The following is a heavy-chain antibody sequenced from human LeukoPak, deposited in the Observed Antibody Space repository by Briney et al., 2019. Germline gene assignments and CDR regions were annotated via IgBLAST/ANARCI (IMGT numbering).Heavy chain of an antibody. J-gene: IGHJ5*02. CDR1: GGTFSSYA. V-gene: IGHV1-69*13. Sequence: ASVKVSCKASGGTFSSYAVSWVRQAPGQGLEWMGGIIPIFGTANYAQKFQGRVTITADESTSTAYMELSSLRSEDTAVYYCARDGNYRELDPWGQGTLVTVSS. D-gene: IGHD1-7*01. CDR2: IIPIFGTA. CDR3: ARDGNYRELDP.